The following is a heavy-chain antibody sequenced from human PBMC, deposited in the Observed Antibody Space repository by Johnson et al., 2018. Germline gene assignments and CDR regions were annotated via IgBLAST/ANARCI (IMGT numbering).Heavy chain of an antibody. V-gene: IGHV3-21*01. CDR3: ARDLFIVWERYAMDV. J-gene: IGHJ6*02. CDR2: ISSSSSYI. D-gene: IGHD3-16*01. CDR1: GFTFSSYS. Sequence: EVQLVESGGGLVKXGGSLRLSCAASGFTFSSYSMNWVRQAPGKGLEWVSSISSSSSYIYYADSVKGRFTISRDNAKNSLYLQMNNLRDEDTAVYYWARDLFIVWERYAMDVWGQGTTVTVSS.